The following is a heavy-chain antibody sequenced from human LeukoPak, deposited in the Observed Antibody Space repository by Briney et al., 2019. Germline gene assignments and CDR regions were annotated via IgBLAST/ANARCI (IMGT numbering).Heavy chain of an antibody. CDR3: SHKFTIFGVVILDV. CDR2: VNHSGST. D-gene: IGHD3-3*01. Sequence: SQTLSLTCAVYGGSFSAYYWRSIRQPPGRGLGWIGEVNHSGSTNYNPSLKSRVTISVDTSKNQFSLRLSSVTAADTAVYYCSHKFTIFGVVILDVWGKVTTVTVS. V-gene: IGHV4-34*01. J-gene: IGHJ6*03. CDR1: GGSFSAYY.